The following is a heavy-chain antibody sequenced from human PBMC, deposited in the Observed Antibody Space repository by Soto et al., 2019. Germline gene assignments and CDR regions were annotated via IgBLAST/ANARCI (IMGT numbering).Heavy chain of an antibody. CDR2: IIPTFGTA. V-gene: IGHV1-69*13. CDR1: GGTFSSYA. Sequence: ASVKVSCKASGGTFSSYAISWVRQAPGQGLEWMGGIIPTFGTANYAQKFQGRVTITADESTSTAYMELSSLRSEDTAVYYCARGGRLYYYYGMDVWGQGTTVTVSS. J-gene: IGHJ6*02. D-gene: IGHD3-16*01. CDR3: ARGGRLYYYYGMDV.